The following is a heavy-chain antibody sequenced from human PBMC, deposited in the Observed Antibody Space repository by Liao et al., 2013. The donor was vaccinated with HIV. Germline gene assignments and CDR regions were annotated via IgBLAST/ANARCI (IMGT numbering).Heavy chain of an antibody. Sequence: QVQLQESGPGLVKPSQTLSLTCAVYGGSFSGYYWSWIRQPPGKGLEWIGEINHSGSTNYNPSLKSRVTISVDTSKNQFSLKLSSVTAADTAVYYCARGWEILDGYYFDCWGQGTLVTVSS. J-gene: IGHJ4*02. CDR3: ARGWEILDGYYFDC. D-gene: IGHD1-26*01. CDR1: GGSFSGYY. CDR2: INHSGST. V-gene: IGHV4-34*09.